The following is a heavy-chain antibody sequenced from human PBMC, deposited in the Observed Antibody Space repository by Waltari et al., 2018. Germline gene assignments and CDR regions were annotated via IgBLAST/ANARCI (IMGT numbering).Heavy chain of an antibody. J-gene: IGHJ3*02. Sequence: EVQLVESGGGLVQPGGSLRLSCAASGFTFSSYWMSWVRQAPGKGLEWVANIKQDGSEKYYVDSVKGRFTISRDNAKNSLYLQMNSLRAEDTAVYYCASLSGSDAFDIWGQGTMVTVSS. CDR1: GFTFSSYW. CDR3: ASLSGSDAFDI. D-gene: IGHD3-22*01. V-gene: IGHV3-7*01. CDR2: IKQDGSEK.